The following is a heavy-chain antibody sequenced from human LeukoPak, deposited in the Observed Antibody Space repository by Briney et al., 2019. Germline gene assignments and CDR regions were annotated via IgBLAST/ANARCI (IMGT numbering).Heavy chain of an antibody. D-gene: IGHD3-22*01. J-gene: IGHJ3*02. CDR3: ARLYYYDSSDAFDI. CDR2: INHSGST. V-gene: IGHV4-34*01. Sequence: SETLSLTCTVSGGSISSYYWSWIRQPPGKGLEWIGEINHSGSTNYNPSLKSRVTISVDTSKNQFSLKLSSVTAADTAVYYCARLYYYDSSDAFDIWGQGTMVTVSS. CDR1: GGSISSYY.